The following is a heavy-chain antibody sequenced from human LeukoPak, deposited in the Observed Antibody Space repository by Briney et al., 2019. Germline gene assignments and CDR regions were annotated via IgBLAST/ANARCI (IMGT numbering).Heavy chain of an antibody. Sequence: GASVKVSCKASGYTFTGYYMHWVRQAPGQGLEWMGWINPNSGGTNCAQKFQGRVTMTRDTSISTAYMELSRLRSDDTAVYYCARPEVRGKNWFDPWGQGTLVTVSS. CDR1: GYTFTGYY. D-gene: IGHD3-10*01. V-gene: IGHV1-2*02. J-gene: IGHJ5*02. CDR3: ARPEVRGKNWFDP. CDR2: INPNSGGT.